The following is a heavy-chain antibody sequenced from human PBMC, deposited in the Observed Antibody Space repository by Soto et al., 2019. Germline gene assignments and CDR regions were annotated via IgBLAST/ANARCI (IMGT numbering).Heavy chain of an antibody. V-gene: IGHV4-4*02. J-gene: IGHJ4*02. CDR1: GGSVSSSNW. CDR3: VRVPDY. Sequence: SETLSLTCAVSGGSVSSSNWWGWVRQPPGKGLEWIGEIYHTGSTNYNPSLKSRVTISVDKSKNQFSLYLNSVTAADTAVYYCVRVPDYWGQGTLVTAPQ. CDR2: IYHTGST.